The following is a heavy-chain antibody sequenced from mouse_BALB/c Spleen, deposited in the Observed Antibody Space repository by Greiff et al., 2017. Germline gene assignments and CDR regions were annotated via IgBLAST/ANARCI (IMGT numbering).Heavy chain of an antibody. D-gene: IGHD2-14*01. CDR2: IFPGTGTT. V-gene: IGHV1S132*01. Sequence: QVQLQQSGAELVKPGASVKLSCKTSGYTFTSYWIQWVKQRPGQGLGWIGEIFPGTGTTYYNEKFKGKATLTIDTSSSTAYMQLSSLTSEDSAVYFCAKSPRYAAMDYWGQGTSVTVSS. J-gene: IGHJ4*01. CDR3: AKSPRYAAMDY. CDR1: GYTFTSYW.